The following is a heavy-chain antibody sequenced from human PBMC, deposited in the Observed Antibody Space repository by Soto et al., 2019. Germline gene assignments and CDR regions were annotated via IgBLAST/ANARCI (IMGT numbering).Heavy chain of an antibody. D-gene: IGHD1-20*01. CDR3: ARGITLPTPLDY. V-gene: IGHV1-3*05. J-gene: IGHJ4*02. Sequence: QVQLVQSGAEEKKPGASVKVSCKASGYTFTSYAMHWVRQAPGQRLEWMGWINAGNGNTKYSQKFQGRVTITRDTSASAAYMALRSLRSEDTAVYYCARGITLPTPLDYWGQGTLVTVSS. CDR1: GYTFTSYA. CDR2: INAGNGNT.